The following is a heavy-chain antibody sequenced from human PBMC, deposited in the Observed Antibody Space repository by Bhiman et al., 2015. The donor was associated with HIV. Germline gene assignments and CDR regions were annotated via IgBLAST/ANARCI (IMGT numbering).Heavy chain of an antibody. CDR2: IRSKANSYAT. V-gene: IGHV3-73*02. CDR1: GFTFSGSA. CDR3: ATYNADYVWGSAFDF. D-gene: IGHD3-16*01. J-gene: IGHJ3*01. Sequence: EVQLVESGGGLVQPGGSLKLSCAASGFTFSGSAMHWVRQASGKGLEWVGRIRSKANSYATAYAASVKGRFTISRDDSKNTAYLQMNSLKTEDTAVYFCATYNADYVWGSAFDFWGQGTMVTVSS.